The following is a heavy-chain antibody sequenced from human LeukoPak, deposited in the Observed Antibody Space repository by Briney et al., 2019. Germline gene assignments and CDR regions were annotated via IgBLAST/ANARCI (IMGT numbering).Heavy chain of an antibody. CDR2: ISWNSGSI. CDR1: GFTFDDYA. Sequence: PGGSLRLSCAASGFTFDDYATHWVRHAPGKGLEWVSGISWNSGSIGYADSVEGRFTISRDNAKNSLYLQMNSLRAEDTALYYCAKEGIAAAGRLGRDYYFDYWGQGTLVTVSS. D-gene: IGHD6-13*01. J-gene: IGHJ4*02. CDR3: AKEGIAAAGRLGRDYYFDY. V-gene: IGHV3-9*01.